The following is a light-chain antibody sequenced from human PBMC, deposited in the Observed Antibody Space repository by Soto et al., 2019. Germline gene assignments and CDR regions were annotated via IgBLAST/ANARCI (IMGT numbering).Light chain of an antibody. J-gene: IGKJ5*01. V-gene: IGKV3-11*01. CDR2: DAS. CDR1: QSVSSY. CDR3: QQHSNWPLT. Sequence: EIGWTQSPVTLSLSPGERATLSCRASQSVSSYLAWYQQKPGQAPRLLIYDASKRATGIPARFSGSGSGTDFTLTISSLEPEDFAVYYCQQHSNWPLTFGRGTRLEIK.